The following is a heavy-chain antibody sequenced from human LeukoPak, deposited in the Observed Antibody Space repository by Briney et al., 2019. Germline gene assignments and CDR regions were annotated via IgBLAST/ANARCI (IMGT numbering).Heavy chain of an antibody. CDR1: GYTFTSYG. J-gene: IGHJ3*02. CDR3: ARVRSARAFDI. Sequence: GAPVKVSCKASGYTFTSYGISWVRQAPGQGLEWMGWISAYNGNTNYAQKLQGRVTMTTDTSTSTAYTELRSLRSDDTAVYYCARVRSARAFDIWGQGTMVTVSS. CDR2: ISAYNGNT. V-gene: IGHV1-18*01.